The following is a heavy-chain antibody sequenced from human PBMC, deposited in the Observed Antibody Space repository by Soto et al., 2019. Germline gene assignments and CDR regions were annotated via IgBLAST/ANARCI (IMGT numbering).Heavy chain of an antibody. V-gene: IGHV1-69*06. Sequence: SVKVSCKASGGTFSSYAISWVRQAPGQGREWMGGIIPIFGTANYAQKFQGRVTITADKSTSTAYMELSSLRSEDTAVYYCARDSPPYYGSGSYYDYYGMDVWGQGTTVTVSS. D-gene: IGHD3-10*01. CDR2: IIPIFGTA. J-gene: IGHJ6*02. CDR3: ARDSPPYYGSGSYYDYYGMDV. CDR1: GGTFSSYA.